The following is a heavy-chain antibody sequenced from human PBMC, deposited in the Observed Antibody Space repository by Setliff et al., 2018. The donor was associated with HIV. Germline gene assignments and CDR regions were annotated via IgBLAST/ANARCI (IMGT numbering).Heavy chain of an antibody. J-gene: IGHJ3*02. CDR1: GGSFSGYY. CDR3: ATASGYDLFMGAFDI. D-gene: IGHD5-12*01. Sequence: SETLSLTCAVYGGSFSGYYWSWIRQPPGKGLEWIGEINHDRTTNYNPSLKSRVTISIDTFKNQFPMKLYSVTAADTAVYYCATASGYDLFMGAFDIWGQGTMVTVSS. CDR2: INHDRTT. V-gene: IGHV4-34*01.